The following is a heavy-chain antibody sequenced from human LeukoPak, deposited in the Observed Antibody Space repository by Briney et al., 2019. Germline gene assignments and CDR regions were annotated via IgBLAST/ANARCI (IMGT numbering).Heavy chain of an antibody. V-gene: IGHV4-39*01. J-gene: IGHJ4*02. CDR2: IYYSGST. Sequence: SETLSLTCTVSGGSISSSSYYWAWIRQPPGKGLEWIGSIYYSGSTYYNPSLKSRVTISADTSKNQFSLKLRSVTAADTAVYFCARRVIVATIDYWGQGTLVTVSS. CDR3: ARRVIVATIDY. CDR1: GGSISSSSYY. D-gene: IGHD5-12*01.